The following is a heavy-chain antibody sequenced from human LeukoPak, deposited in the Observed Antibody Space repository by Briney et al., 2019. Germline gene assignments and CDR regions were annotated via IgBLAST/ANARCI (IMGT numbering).Heavy chain of an antibody. CDR2: ISHTGST. J-gene: IGHJ3*02. CDR1: GDSISSGHY. D-gene: IGHD6-13*01. Sequence: SETLSLTCKVSGDSISSGHYWGWIRQPPGKGLEWIASISHTGSTYYNPSLQSRVLISVDMSKNQFSLKLSTVTAADTSVYYCARRIPGIASTGGRAFDIWGQGTMVTVSS. V-gene: IGHV4-38-2*02. CDR3: ARRIPGIASTGGRAFDI.